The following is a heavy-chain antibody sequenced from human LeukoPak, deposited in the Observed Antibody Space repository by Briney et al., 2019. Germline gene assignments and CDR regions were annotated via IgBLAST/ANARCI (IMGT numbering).Heavy chain of an antibody. J-gene: IGHJ5*02. Sequence: SETLSLTCAIYGGSFSGYYWSWIRQPPGKGLEWIGEINHSGSTNYNPSLKSRVTISVDTSKNQFSLNLSSVTAADTALYYCARLPADPIRAYNWFDPWGQGTLVTVSS. D-gene: IGHD2-2*01. CDR1: GGSFSGYY. CDR2: INHSGST. V-gene: IGHV4-34*01. CDR3: ARLPADPIRAYNWFDP.